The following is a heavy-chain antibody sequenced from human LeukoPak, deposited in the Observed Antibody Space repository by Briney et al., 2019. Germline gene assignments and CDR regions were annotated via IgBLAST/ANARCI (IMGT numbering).Heavy chain of an antibody. CDR1: GLTVSNHW. D-gene: IGHD5-18*01. CDR3: ASLDTATQTLANH. Sequence: GGSLRLSCVASGLTVSNHWMSWVRQAPGKGLEWVANIREERGQEYYVDSVKGRFTISKNSAKNSLYLQMNTLRVEDTAMYYCASLDTATQTLANHWGQGTLVTVSS. J-gene: IGHJ5*02. CDR2: IREERGQE. V-gene: IGHV3-7*03.